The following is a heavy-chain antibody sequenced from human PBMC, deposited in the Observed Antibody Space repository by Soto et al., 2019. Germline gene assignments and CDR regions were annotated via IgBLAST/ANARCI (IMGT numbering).Heavy chain of an antibody. V-gene: IGHV4-34*01. J-gene: IGHJ5*02. D-gene: IGHD3-3*01. CDR1: GGSFSGYY. CDR3: ARVYYDFWSGRTMDWFDP. Sequence: SETLSLTCAVYGGSFSGYYWTWIRQPPGTGLEWIGEINHSGSTYYNPSLKSRVTISVDTSKNQFSLKLSSVTAADTAVYYCARVYYDFWSGRTMDWFDPWGQGTLVTVSS. CDR2: INHSGST.